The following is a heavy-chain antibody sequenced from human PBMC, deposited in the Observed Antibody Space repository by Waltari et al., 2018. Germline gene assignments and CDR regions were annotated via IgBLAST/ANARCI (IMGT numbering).Heavy chain of an antibody. CDR3: ARDDGWELRRTGYFDY. CDR2: TYYSGST. J-gene: IGHJ4*02. D-gene: IGHD1-26*01. CDR1: GGSISSSSYY. V-gene: IGHV4-39*07. Sequence: QLQLQESGPGLVKPSETLSLTCTVSGGSISSSSYYWGWIRQPPGKGLEWIASTYYSGSTSDDPPLMSRVTRSVDTSKNQFSLQLSSLTAADTAVYYCARDDGWELRRTGYFDYWGPGTLVTVSS.